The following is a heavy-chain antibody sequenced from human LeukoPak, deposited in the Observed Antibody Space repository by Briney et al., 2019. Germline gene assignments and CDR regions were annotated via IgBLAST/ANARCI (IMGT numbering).Heavy chain of an antibody. CDR2: INHSGST. J-gene: IGHJ4*02. Sequence: KPSETLSLTCAVYGGSFSGYYWSWIRQPPGKGLEWIGEINHSGSTNYNPSLKSRVTISVDTSKNQFSLKLSSVTAADTAVYYCARMYYDFWSGYSHFDYWGQGALVTVSS. CDR3: ARMYYDFWSGYSHFDY. D-gene: IGHD3-3*01. CDR1: GGSFSGYY. V-gene: IGHV4-34*01.